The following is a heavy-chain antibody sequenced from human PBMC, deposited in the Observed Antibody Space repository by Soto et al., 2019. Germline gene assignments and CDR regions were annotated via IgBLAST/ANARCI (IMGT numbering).Heavy chain of an antibody. J-gene: IGHJ4*02. V-gene: IGHV1-3*01. CDR1: GYTFTSYA. CDR3: AIVGGYNLIFDY. D-gene: IGHD5-12*01. CDR2: INAGNGNT. Sequence: QVQLVQSGAEVKKPGASVKVSCKASGYTFTSYAMHWVRQAPGQRLEWMGWINAGNGNTKYSQKFQGRVTITRDTSASTAYMELSSLRSEDTAVYYCAIVGGYNLIFDYWGQGTLVTVSS.